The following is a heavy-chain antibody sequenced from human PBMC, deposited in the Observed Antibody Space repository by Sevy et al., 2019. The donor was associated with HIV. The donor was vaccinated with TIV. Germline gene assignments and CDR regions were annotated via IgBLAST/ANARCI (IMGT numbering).Heavy chain of an antibody. J-gene: IGHJ4*02. D-gene: IGHD6-19*01. CDR1: GFTFSSYA. V-gene: IGHV3-23*01. CDR2: ISGSGGST. Sequence: GGSLRLSCAASGFTFSSYAMSWVRQAPGKGLEWVSTISGSGGSTYYADSVKGRFTISRDNSKNTLYLQMNSLRAEDTAVYYCAKAIIAVAGRGVDYWGQGTLVTVSS. CDR3: AKAIIAVAGRGVDY.